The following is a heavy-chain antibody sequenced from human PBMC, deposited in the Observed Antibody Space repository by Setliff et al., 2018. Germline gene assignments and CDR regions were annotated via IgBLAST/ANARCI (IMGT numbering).Heavy chain of an antibody. CDR3: ARDTPDTAMEPTAAFDI. CDR2: ISSSGSTI. CDR1: GFTFSSYE. J-gene: IGHJ3*02. Sequence: PGESLKISCAASGFTFSSYEMNWVRQAPGKGLEWVSYISSSGSTIYYADSVKGRFTISRDNAKNSLYLQMNSLRAEDTAVYYCARDTPDTAMEPTAAFDIWGQGTMVTVSS. D-gene: IGHD5-18*01. V-gene: IGHV3-48*03.